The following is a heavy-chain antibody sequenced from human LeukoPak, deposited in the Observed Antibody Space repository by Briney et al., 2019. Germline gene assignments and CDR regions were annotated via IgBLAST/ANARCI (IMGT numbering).Heavy chain of an antibody. D-gene: IGHD1-7*01. CDR1: GGSFSGYY. V-gene: IGHV4-34*01. J-gene: IGHJ4*02. CDR3: ARDHDWNYMFPDY. Sequence: SETLSLTCAVYGGSFSGYYWSWIRQPPGKGLEWIGEINHSGSTNYNPSLKSRVTISVDTSKNQFSLKLSSVTAADTAVYYCARDHDWNYMFPDYWGQGTLVTVSS. CDR2: INHSGST.